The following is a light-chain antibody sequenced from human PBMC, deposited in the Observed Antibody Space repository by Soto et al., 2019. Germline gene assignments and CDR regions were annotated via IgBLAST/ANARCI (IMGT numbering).Light chain of an antibody. V-gene: IGLV2-14*03. J-gene: IGLJ1*01. Sequence: QSVLTQPPSVSGSPGQSVTISCTGTSSDVGSYIYISWYQQHPGKAPKLIIYDVTNRPPGVSNRFSGSKSGNTASLTISGLQAGDEADYYCSSYTISTLVFATGTKVTVL. CDR2: DVT. CDR1: SSDVGSYIY. CDR3: SSYTISTLV.